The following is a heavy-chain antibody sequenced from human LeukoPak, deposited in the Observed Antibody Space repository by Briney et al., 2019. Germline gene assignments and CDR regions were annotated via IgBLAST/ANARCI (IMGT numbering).Heavy chain of an antibody. Sequence: SETLSLTCTVSGGSISSSSYYWGWIRQPPGKGLEWIGSIYYSGSTNYNPSLKSRVTISVDTSKNQFSLKLSSVTAADTAVYYCARGCRGGDCFQNFDYWGQGTLVTVSS. V-gene: IGHV4-39*07. D-gene: IGHD2-21*02. CDR1: GGSISSSSYY. J-gene: IGHJ4*02. CDR2: IYYSGST. CDR3: ARGCRGGDCFQNFDY.